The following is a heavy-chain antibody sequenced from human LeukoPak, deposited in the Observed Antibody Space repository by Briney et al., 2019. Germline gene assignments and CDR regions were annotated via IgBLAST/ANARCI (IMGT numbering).Heavy chain of an antibody. Sequence: VVSVKVSCKASGYTFTGYYMHWVRQAPGQGLEWMGWINPNSGGTKYEQKFQGRGTMTRGTSISTACMELSSLRSDDTAVYYCARGGALGYCSDASCYAFDYWGQGTLVTVSS. CDR3: ARGGALGYCSDASCYAFDY. D-gene: IGHD2-15*01. CDR1: GYTFTGYY. J-gene: IGHJ4*02. CDR2: INPNSGGT. V-gene: IGHV1-2*02.